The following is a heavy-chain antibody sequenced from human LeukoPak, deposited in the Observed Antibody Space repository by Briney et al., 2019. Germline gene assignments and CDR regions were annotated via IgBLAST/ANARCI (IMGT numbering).Heavy chain of an antibody. CDR3: ARANYGSGSNYYYGLDV. CDR2: IWFDGSNK. D-gene: IGHD3-10*01. V-gene: IGHV3-33*01. CDR1: GFTFSIYG. Sequence: GRSLRLSCGASGFTFSIYGMHWVRQAPGKGPEGVAVIWFDGSNKYYADSVKGRFTISRDNSKNTLYLQINSLRAEDTAVYYCARANYGSGSNYYYGLDVWGQGTTVTVSS. J-gene: IGHJ6*02.